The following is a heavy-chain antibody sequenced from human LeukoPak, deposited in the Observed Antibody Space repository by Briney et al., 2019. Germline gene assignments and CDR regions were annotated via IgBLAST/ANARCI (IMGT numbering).Heavy chain of an antibody. CDR3: ARHGDGESGSYYPLGY. CDR2: IYYSGST. V-gene: IGHV4-59*08. J-gene: IGHJ4*02. Sequence: PSETLSLTCTVSGGSISSYYWSWIRQPPGKGLEWIGYIYYSGSTNYNPSLKSRATISVDTSKNQFSLKLSSVTAADTAVYYCARHGDGESGSYYPLGYWGQGTLVTVSS. D-gene: IGHD1-26*01. CDR1: GGSISSYY.